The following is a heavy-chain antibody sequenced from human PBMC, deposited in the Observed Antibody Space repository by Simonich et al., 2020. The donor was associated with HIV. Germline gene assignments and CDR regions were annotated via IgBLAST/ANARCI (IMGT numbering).Heavy chain of an antibody. Sequence: QVQLQQWGAGLLKPSETLSLTCAVYGGSFSGYYWTWIRQPPGKGLEWIGEINHSWSTNYNPPLKSRVTMSVDTSKNQFSLKLNSVTAADTAIYYCARLRGDRYDYWGQGTLVTVSS. CDR2: INHSWST. CDR3: ARLRGDRYDY. CDR1: GGSFSGYY. D-gene: IGHD2-21*02. V-gene: IGHV4-34*01. J-gene: IGHJ4*02.